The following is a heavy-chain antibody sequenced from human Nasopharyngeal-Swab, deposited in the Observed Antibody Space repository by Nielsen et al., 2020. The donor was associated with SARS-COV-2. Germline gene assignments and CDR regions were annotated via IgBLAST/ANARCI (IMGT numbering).Heavy chain of an antibody. CDR1: GFTFSDSA. CDR2: IRSKGNNYAT. Sequence: GGSLRLSCAASGFTFSDSAIHWVRPASGEGLEWVARIRSKGNNYATAYSASVKGRFITFRDDPTNTAYLQMNSLKTEDTAMYYCTRCGGGCYSGRDYWGQGTLVTVSS. D-gene: IGHD2-15*01. V-gene: IGHV3-73*01. CDR3: TRCGGGCYSGRDY. J-gene: IGHJ4*02.